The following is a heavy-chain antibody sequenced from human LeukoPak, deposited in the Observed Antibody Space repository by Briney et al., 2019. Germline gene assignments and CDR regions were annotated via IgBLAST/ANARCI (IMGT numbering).Heavy chain of an antibody. J-gene: IGHJ1*01. CDR2: IYTSGST. CDR1: GGSISSGTYF. CDR3: ASEVPASIDYFQH. Sequence: TSETLSLTCTVSGGSISSGTYFWSWIRQPAGKGLEWIGRIYTSGSTNYNPSLKSRVTMSVDTSRNQFSLRLSSVTAADTAVYYGASEVPASIDYFQHWGQGTLVTVSS. D-gene: IGHD2-2*02. V-gene: IGHV4-61*02.